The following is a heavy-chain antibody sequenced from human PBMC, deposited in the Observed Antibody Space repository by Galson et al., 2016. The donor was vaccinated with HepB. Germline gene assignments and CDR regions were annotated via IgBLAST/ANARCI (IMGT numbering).Heavy chain of an antibody. J-gene: IGHJ3*02. CDR2: ISYDGSKK. CDR3: AKAGGDYYGSGSFGGTFDI. Sequence: SLRLSCAAPGFIFSSYAMHWVRQAPGKGLEWVAVISYDGSKKYYADSVKGRFTISRDISKSTVYLQMSSLRAEDTATYYCAKAGGDYYGSGSFGGTFDIWGQGTLVTVSS. CDR1: GFIFSSYA. V-gene: IGHV3-30-3*01. D-gene: IGHD3-10*01.